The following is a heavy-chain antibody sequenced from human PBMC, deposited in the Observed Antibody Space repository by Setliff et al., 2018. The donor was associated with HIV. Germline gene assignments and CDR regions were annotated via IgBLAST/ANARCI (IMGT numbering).Heavy chain of an antibody. CDR3: VGGLRSRSQGHFDY. V-gene: IGHV4-31*03. Sequence: SETLSLTCSVSGGSISRVGYYWSWIRQHPGKGLEWIGYITYSGSTYYNPSLMSRVSISPDTSKNQFSLRLSSVTAADTAVYYCVGGLRSRSQGHFDYWGQGTLVTVSS. D-gene: IGHD5-12*01. J-gene: IGHJ4*02. CDR1: GGSISRVGYY. CDR2: ITYSGST.